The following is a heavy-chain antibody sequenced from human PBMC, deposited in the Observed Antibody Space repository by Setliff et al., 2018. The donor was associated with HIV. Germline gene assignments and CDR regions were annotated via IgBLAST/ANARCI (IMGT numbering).Heavy chain of an antibody. Sequence: EASVKVSCKASGYSFTDYYIHWVRQAPGQGLEWMGWINPKSDGTNYAQKFQGWITMTRDTSISTAYMELSRLRSDDTAVYYCARGMDYCDTSGYYQYYFDYWGQGTLVTVSS. D-gene: IGHD3-22*01. CDR3: ARGMDYCDTSGYYQYYFDY. CDR2: INPKSDGT. V-gene: IGHV1-2*04. J-gene: IGHJ4*02. CDR1: GYSFTDYY.